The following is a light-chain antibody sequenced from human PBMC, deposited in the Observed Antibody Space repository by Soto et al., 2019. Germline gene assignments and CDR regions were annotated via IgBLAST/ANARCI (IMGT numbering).Light chain of an antibody. CDR3: KQYKEWPPFN. CDR2: GAS. Sequence: EIVLTQSPGTLSLSPGEIATLSCRASQGVSSSYLAWYQQKPGQAPSLLILGASTRATGVPARFSGSGSGTEFTLSISSLQSEDFAVYYCKQYKEWPPFNCGQGTRLEIK. CDR1: QGVSSSY. V-gene: IGKV3-15*01. J-gene: IGKJ5*01.